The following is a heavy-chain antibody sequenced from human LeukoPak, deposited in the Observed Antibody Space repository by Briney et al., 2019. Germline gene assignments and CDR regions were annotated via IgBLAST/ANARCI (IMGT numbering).Heavy chain of an antibody. CDR2: INHSGST. V-gene: IGHV4-34*01. D-gene: IGHD2-2*02. CDR1: GGSFSGYY. Sequence: SETLSLTCAVYGGSFSGYYWSWIRQPPGKGLEWIGEINHSGSTNYNPSLKSRVTISVDTSKNQFSLKLSSVTAADTAVYYCARKCNNSCYNYWGQGTLVTVSS. CDR3: ARKCNNSCYNY. J-gene: IGHJ4*02.